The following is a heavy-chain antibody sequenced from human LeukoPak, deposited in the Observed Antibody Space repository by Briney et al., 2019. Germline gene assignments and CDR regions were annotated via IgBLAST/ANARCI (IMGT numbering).Heavy chain of an antibody. CDR2: IYYSGIT. V-gene: IGHV4-39*01. CDR3: ARLLIYCSSTSCHFDY. J-gene: IGHJ4*02. D-gene: IGHD2-2*01. CDR1: GGSISSSNYY. Sequence: PSETLSLTCTVSGGSISSSNYYWRWIRQPPGKGLEWIGSIYYSGITYYNPSLKSRVTISVETSNNQFSLKLSSVTAADTAMYYCARLLIYCSSTSCHFDYWGQGTLVTVSS.